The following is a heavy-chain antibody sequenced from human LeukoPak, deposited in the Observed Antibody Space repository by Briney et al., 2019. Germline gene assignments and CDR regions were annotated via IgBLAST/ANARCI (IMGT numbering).Heavy chain of an antibody. CDR2: ISGSGGRI. J-gene: IGHJ4*02. Sequence: GGSLRLSCAASGFTFSSYSMSWVRQAPGKGLEWVSSISGSGGRIDYADSVKGRFTISRDNSKNTLSLQMNSLAAEDTAVYYCAKNPRLEGWIYFDSWGQGILVTVSS. CDR1: GFTFSSYS. V-gene: IGHV3-23*01. CDR3: AKNPRLEGWIYFDS. D-gene: IGHD1-1*01.